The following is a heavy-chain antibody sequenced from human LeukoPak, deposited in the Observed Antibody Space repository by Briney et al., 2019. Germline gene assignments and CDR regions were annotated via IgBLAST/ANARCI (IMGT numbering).Heavy chain of an antibody. CDR2: INHSGST. CDR1: GVSFSGYY. J-gene: IGHJ3*02. Sequence: KTSETLSLTCAVYGVSFSGYYWSWIRQPPGKGLEWIGEINHSGSTNYNPSLKSRVTISVDTSKNQFSLKLSSVTAADTAVYYCARRVTMIKAFDIWGQGTMVTVSS. CDR3: ARRVTMIKAFDI. V-gene: IGHV4-34*01. D-gene: IGHD3-22*01.